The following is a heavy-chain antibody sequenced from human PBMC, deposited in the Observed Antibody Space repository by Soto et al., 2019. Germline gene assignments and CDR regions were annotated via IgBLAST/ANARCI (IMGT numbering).Heavy chain of an antibody. V-gene: IGHV1-69*02. Sequence: SVKVSCKASGGTFSSYTISWVRQAPGQGLEWMGRIIPILGIANYAQKFQGRVTITADKSTSTAYMELSSLRSEDTAVYYCARGVVVVPAAMVDWFDPWGQGTLVTVSS. CDR1: GGTFSSYT. CDR2: IIPILGIA. D-gene: IGHD2-2*01. CDR3: ARGVVVVPAAMVDWFDP. J-gene: IGHJ5*02.